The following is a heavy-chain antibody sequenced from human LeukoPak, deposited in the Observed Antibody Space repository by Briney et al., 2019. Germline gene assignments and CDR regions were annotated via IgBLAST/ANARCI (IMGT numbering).Heavy chain of an antibody. CDR1: GFTFSSYA. CDR3: AKDTPLCSGGSCYSGVVDY. J-gene: IGHJ4*02. V-gene: IGHV3-23*01. Sequence: GGSLRLSCAASGFTFSSYAMSWVRQAPGKGLEWVSAISGSGGSTYYADSVKGRFTISRDNSKNTLYLQMNSLRAEDTAVYYCAKDTPLCSGGSCYSGVVDYWGQGTLVTVSS. D-gene: IGHD2-15*01. CDR2: ISGSGGST.